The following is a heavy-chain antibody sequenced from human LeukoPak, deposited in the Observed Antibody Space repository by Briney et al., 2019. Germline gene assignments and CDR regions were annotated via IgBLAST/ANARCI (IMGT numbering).Heavy chain of an antibody. CDR3: VKGPGPTVNYYFDF. CDR1: GFTFSNYA. D-gene: IGHD4-17*01. J-gene: IGHJ4*02. Sequence: QPGGSLRLSCSASGFTFSNYAMEWVCQAPGKGLEYVSAISSNGGSTYYTESSRGRFTISRDDSKNTVYLQMSSLRPEDTAVYYCVKGPGPTVNYYFDFWGQGTLVTVSS. CDR2: ISSNGGST. V-gene: IGHV3-64D*06.